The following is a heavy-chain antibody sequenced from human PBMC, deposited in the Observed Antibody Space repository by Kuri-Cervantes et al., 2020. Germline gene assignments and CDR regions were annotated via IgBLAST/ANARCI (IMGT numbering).Heavy chain of an antibody. J-gene: IGHJ6*02. CDR1: GFTFSGYA. CDR2: ISGSGGST. CDR3: AKSGSRSMVRGVIYYYYGMDV. D-gene: IGHD3-10*01. V-gene: IGHV3-23*01. Sequence: GGSLRLSCAASGFTFSGYAMSWVRQAPGKGLEWVSAISGSGGSTYYADSVKGRFTISRDNSKNTLYLQMNSLRAEDTAVYYCAKSGSRSMVRGVIYYYYGMDVWGQGTTVTVSS.